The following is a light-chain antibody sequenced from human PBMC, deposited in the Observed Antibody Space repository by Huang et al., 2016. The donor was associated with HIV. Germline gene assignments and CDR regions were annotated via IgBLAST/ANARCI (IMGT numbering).Light chain of an antibody. V-gene: IGKV1-39*01. Sequence: EIQMTQSPSSLSASVGDRVTITCRTSQSISRHLSWYQQKTGKAPKVLIYAASTLQSGVPSRFSGSGAGTDFTLTISNLQPEDFATYYCQQAGTFGQGTKVEIK. J-gene: IGKJ1*01. CDR2: AAS. CDR3: QQAGT. CDR1: QSISRH.